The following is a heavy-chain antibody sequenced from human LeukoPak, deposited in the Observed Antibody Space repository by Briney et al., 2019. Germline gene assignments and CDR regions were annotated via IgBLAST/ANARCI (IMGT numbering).Heavy chain of an antibody. J-gene: IGHJ4*02. CDR1: GFTFDDYG. Sequence: GESLRLSCAASGFTFDDYGLSWVRQAPGKGLEWVSTINWNGGSTGYADSVKGRFAISRDNAKNSLYLQMNSLRAEGTALYYCARVSDISVAAYFDYWGQGTLVTVSS. V-gene: IGHV3-20*04. CDR3: ARVSDISVAAYFDY. D-gene: IGHD6-19*01. CDR2: INWNGGST.